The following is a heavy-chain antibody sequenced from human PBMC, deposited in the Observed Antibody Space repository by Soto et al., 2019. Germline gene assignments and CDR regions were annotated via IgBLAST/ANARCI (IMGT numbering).Heavy chain of an antibody. J-gene: IGHJ6*03. Sequence: SETLSLTCTVSGGSISSSSYYWGWIRQPPGKGLEWIGSIYYSGSTYYNPSLKSRVTISVDTSKNQFSLKLSSVTAADTAVYYCARHIGYCSSTSCYASYYYYMDVWGKGTTVT. D-gene: IGHD2-2*01. V-gene: IGHV4-39*01. CDR1: GGSISSSSYY. CDR2: IYYSGST. CDR3: ARHIGYCSSTSCYASYYYYMDV.